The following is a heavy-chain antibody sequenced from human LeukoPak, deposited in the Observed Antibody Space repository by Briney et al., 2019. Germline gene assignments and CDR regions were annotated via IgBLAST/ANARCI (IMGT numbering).Heavy chain of an antibody. J-gene: IGHJ5*02. CDR3: ARVPLGGYSSGWYWFDP. D-gene: IGHD6-19*01. V-gene: IGHV4-59*01. CDR2: IYYSGST. CDR1: GGSISSDY. Sequence: SETLSLTCTVSGGSISSDYWTWIRQPPGKGLEWIGYIYYSGSTNYNPSLKSRVTISVDTSKNQFSLKLSSVTAADTAVYYCARVPLGGYSSGWYWFDPWGQGTLVTVSS.